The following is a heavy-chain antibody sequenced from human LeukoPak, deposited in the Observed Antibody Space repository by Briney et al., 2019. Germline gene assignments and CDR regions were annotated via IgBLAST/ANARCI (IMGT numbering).Heavy chain of an antibody. CDR1: GGSISSGDYY. CDR3: ASGRLRYFDWLSHYYYYGMDV. Sequence: SETLSLTCTVSGGSISSGDYYWSWIRQPPGKGLEWIGYIYYSGSTYYNPSLKSRVTISVDTSKNQFSLKLSSVTAADTAVYYCASGRLRYFDWLSHYYYYGMDVWGQGTTVTVSS. J-gene: IGHJ6*02. V-gene: IGHV4-30-4*01. D-gene: IGHD3-9*01. CDR2: IYYSGST.